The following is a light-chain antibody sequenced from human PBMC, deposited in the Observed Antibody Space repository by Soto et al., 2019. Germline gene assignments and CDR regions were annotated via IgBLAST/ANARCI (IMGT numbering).Light chain of an antibody. J-gene: IGLJ1*01. Sequence: QSALTQPASVSGSPGQSITISCTGTSSDVGAYKYVSWYQQHPGKAPKLIIYGVSNRPSGVSNRFSGSKSGNTAFLTISGLQPEDEADYYCSSFTGTTTLDVFGTRTKVTVL. CDR2: GVS. CDR3: SSFTGTTTLDV. CDR1: SSDVGAYKY. V-gene: IGLV2-14*03.